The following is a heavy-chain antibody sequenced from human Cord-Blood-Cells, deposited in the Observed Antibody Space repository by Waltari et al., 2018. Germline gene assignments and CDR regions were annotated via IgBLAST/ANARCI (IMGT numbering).Heavy chain of an antibody. Sequence: VQPQQWGAGLLKPSETLSLTCAVYGGSFSGYYWSWIRQPPGKGLEWIGEINHSGSTNYNPSLKSRVTISVDTSKNQFPLKLSSVTPADTAVYYCARYKYDFWSGYYYYYYYGMDVWGQGTTVTVSS. CDR1: GGSFSGYY. V-gene: IGHV4-34*01. J-gene: IGHJ6*02. CDR2: INHSGST. D-gene: IGHD3-3*01. CDR3: ARYKYDFWSGYYYYYYYGMDV.